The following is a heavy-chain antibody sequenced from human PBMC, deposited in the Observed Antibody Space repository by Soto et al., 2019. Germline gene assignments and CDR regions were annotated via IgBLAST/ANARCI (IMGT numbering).Heavy chain of an antibody. V-gene: IGHV6-1*01. CDR1: GDSVSSNSAA. CDR2: TYYRSKWYN. CDR3: AKEAPYYYYYYMDV. Sequence: SQTLSLTCAISGDSVSSNSAAWNWIMQSPSRGLEGLGRTYYRSKWYNDYAVSVKSRITINPDTSKNQFSLQLNSVTPADTAVYYCAKEAPYYYYYYMDVWGKGTTVTVSS. J-gene: IGHJ6*03.